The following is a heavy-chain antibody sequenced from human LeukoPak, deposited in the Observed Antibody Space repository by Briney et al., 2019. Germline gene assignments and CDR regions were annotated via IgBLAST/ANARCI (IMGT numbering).Heavy chain of an antibody. J-gene: IGHJ4*02. Sequence: SETLSLTCTVSGGSISGYYWSWIRQPPGKGLEWIGEINHSGSTNYNPSLKSRVTISVDTSKNQFSLKLSSVTAADTAVYYCARRFKAVYKIDYWGQGTLVTVSS. D-gene: IGHD1-1*01. CDR3: ARRFKAVYKIDY. CDR2: INHSGST. V-gene: IGHV4-34*01. CDR1: GGSISGYY.